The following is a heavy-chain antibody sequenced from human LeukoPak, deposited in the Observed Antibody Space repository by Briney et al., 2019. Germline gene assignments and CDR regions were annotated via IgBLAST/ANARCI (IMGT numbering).Heavy chain of an antibody. CDR2: SNPSGDST. V-gene: IGHV1-46*01. CDR3: ARDPGYSSGWYSKNWFDP. Sequence: ASVKVSCKASGYTFTNYYIHWVRQAPGHGLEWMGISNPSGDSTNYAQKFQGRVTMTRDTSTSTVYMELSSLRSEDTAVYYCARDPGYSSGWYSKNWFDPWGQGTLVTVSS. J-gene: IGHJ5*02. CDR1: GYTFTNYY. D-gene: IGHD6-19*01.